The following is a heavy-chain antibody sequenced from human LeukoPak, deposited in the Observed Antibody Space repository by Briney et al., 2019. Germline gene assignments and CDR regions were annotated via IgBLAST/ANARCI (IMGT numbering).Heavy chain of an antibody. Sequence: GASVKVSCKVSGYTLTELSMHWVRQAPGKGLEWMGGFDPEDGETIYAQKFQGRVTMTEDTSTDTAYMELSSLRSEDTAVYYCAKAEARGYSYGAFDYWGQGTLVTVSS. D-gene: IGHD5-18*01. CDR2: FDPEDGET. V-gene: IGHV1-24*01. J-gene: IGHJ4*02. CDR3: AKAEARGYSYGAFDY. CDR1: GYTLTELS.